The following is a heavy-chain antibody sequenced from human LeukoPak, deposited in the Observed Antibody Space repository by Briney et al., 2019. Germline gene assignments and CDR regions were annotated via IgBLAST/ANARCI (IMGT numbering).Heavy chain of an antibody. J-gene: IGHJ4*02. CDR3: ARGSIAIYYYDSSGYFDY. CDR1: GFNFNDYG. CDR2: INWNGGST. Sequence: GGSPRLSCAASGFNFNDYGMSWVRQAPGKGLEWVSGINWNGGSTGYADSVKGRFTISRDNAKNSLYLQMNSLRAEDTAFYYCARGSIAIYYYDSSGYFDYWGQGTLVTVSS. D-gene: IGHD3-22*01. V-gene: IGHV3-20*04.